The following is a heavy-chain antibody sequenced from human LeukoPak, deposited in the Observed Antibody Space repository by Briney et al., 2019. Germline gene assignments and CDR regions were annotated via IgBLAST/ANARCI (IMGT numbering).Heavy chain of an antibody. V-gene: IGHV4-39*01. CDR2: IYYSGST. CDR1: GGSISSSSYY. CDR3: ARRDPHYYDSSGYFDY. Sequence: PSETLSFTCTVSGGSISSSSYYWGWIRQPPGKGLGWIGSIYYSGSTYYNPSLKSRVTISVDTSKNQFSLKLSSVTAADTAVYYCARRDPHYYDSSGYFDYWGQGTLVTVSS. D-gene: IGHD3-22*01. J-gene: IGHJ4*02.